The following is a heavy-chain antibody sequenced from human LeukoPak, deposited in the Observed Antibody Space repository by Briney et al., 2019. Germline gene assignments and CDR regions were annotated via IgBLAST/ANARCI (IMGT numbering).Heavy chain of an antibody. V-gene: IGHV1-18*01. CDR3: ARVLPPTYIEIVQTAPYYFDF. CDR1: GYSFPSYD. J-gene: IGHJ4*02. CDR2: ISGYNGNT. Sequence: ASVKVSRKASGYSFPSYDITWVRQAPGQGLEWMGRISGYNGNTKYAQKFQGRVTMTTDTSTSTAYMDLRGLRSDDTAVYYCARVLPPTYIEIVQTAPYYFDFWGQGTLVTVSS. D-gene: IGHD2/OR15-2a*01.